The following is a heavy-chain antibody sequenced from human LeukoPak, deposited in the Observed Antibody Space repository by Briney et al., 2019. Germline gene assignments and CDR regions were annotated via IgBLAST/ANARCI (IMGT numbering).Heavy chain of an antibody. J-gene: IGHJ3*02. CDR1: GGSISSYY. CDR3: ARILEGSGAAFDI. Sequence: SETLSLTCTVSGGSISSYYWSWIRQPAGKGLEWIAYIHYTGITNYNPFLKSRVTISLDTSKNQFSLKLNSVTAADTAFYYCARILEGSGAAFDIWGQGTMVTVSS. CDR2: IHYTGIT. D-gene: IGHD1-26*01. V-gene: IGHV4-59*01.